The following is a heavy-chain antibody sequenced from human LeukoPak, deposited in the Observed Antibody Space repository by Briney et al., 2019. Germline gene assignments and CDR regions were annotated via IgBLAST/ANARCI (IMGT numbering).Heavy chain of an antibody. Sequence: SETLSLTCTVSGGSISSYYWSWIRQPPEKGLEWIGEINHSGSTNYNPSLKSRVTISVDTSKNQFSLKLSSVTAADTAVYYCASYDSGTTNWFDPWGQGTLVTVSS. CDR1: GGSISSYY. V-gene: IGHV4-34*01. D-gene: IGHD3-10*01. J-gene: IGHJ5*02. CDR3: ASYDSGTTNWFDP. CDR2: INHSGST.